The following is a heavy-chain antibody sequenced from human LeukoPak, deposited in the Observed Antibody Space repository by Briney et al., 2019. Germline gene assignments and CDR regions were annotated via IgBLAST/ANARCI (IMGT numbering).Heavy chain of an antibody. D-gene: IGHD2-15*01. J-gene: IGHJ4*02. CDR1: GYSISSGYS. V-gene: IGHV4-38-2*01. Sequence: KPSETLSLTCAVSGYSISSGYSWVWIRQPPGKGLEWIGSITHTGTTYYNPSLESRVTLSRDTSKNQFSLNLSSVTAADTARYSCARFRGGLGREYRGQGT. CDR3: ARFRGGLGREY. CDR2: ITHTGTT.